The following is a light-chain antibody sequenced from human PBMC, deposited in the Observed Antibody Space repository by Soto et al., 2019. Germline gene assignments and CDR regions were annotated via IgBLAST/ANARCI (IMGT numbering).Light chain of an antibody. CDR1: QTISSW. V-gene: IGKV1-5*01. CDR2: DAS. CDR3: QQYSSFSQT. J-gene: IGKJ1*01. Sequence: DIQMTKSPSTLSASVADRVTITGRASQTISSWLAWYQQKPGKAPELLIYDASTLESGVPSRFSGSGSGTEFSLTITSRQPDDFATFYCQQYSSFSQTFGQGTKVDI.